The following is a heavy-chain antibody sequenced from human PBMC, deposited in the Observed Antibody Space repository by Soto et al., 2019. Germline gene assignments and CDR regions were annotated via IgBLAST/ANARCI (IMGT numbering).Heavy chain of an antibody. Sequence: EVQLVQSGAEVKKPGESLRISCKVSGYSFTNYWITWVRQMPGKGLEWTGKIDPSDSYTDYSPSFRGHVTISADKSISTAYLQWSSLKASDTAMYYCARSPDDRRDAFDIWGQGTMVTVSS. CDR2: IDPSDSYT. J-gene: IGHJ3*02. CDR3: ARSPDDRRDAFDI. CDR1: GYSFTNYW. D-gene: IGHD3-22*01. V-gene: IGHV5-10-1*03.